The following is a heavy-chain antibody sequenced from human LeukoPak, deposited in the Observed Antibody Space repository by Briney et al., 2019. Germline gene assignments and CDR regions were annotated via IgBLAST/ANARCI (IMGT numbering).Heavy chain of an antibody. V-gene: IGHV3-30*02. D-gene: IGHD5-12*01. CDR3: AKDRGYSGYGNFDY. CDR2: IRYDGSNK. J-gene: IGHJ4*02. CDR1: GFTFSSYA. Sequence: PGGSLRLSCATSGFTFSSYAMSWVRQAPGKGLKWVAFIRYDGSNKYYADSVKGRFTISRDNSKNTLYLQMNSLRAEDTAVYYCAKDRGYSGYGNFDYWGQGTLVTVSS.